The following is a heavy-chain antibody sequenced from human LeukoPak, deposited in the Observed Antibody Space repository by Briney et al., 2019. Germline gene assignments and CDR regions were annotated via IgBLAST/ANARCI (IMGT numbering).Heavy chain of an antibody. CDR2: IYTSGST. J-gene: IGHJ4*02. CDR1: GGSISGYY. V-gene: IGHV4-4*07. Sequence: SETLSLTCTVSGGSISGYYWSWIRQPAGKGLECIGRIYTSGSTNYNPSLKSRVTMSVDTSKNQFSLNLSSVTTADTAVYYCARDSSRTFDYWGQGTLVTVSS. CDR3: ARDSSRTFDY.